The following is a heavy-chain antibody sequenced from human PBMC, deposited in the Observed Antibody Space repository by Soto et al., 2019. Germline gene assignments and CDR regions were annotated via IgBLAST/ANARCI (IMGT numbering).Heavy chain of an antibody. CDR2: ISGSGGST. D-gene: IGHD2-21*02. Sequence: LRLSRAASGFTFSSHAMSRVRQAPRPGLEWGSAISGSGGSTYYADSVERRFTISRDNSKNTMYLQMNSLSAEDAAVYYCAIGTANFDYWGQGALVTVSS. V-gene: IGHV3-23*01. CDR3: AIGTANFDY. CDR1: GFTFSSHA. J-gene: IGHJ4*02.